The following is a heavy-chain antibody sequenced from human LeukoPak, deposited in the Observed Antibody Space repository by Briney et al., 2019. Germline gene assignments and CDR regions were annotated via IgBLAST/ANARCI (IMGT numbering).Heavy chain of an antibody. V-gene: IGHV4-34*01. J-gene: IGHJ3*02. D-gene: IGHD3-16*02. CDR3: ARSNYVWGSYRPRQSDAFDI. CDR2: INHRGST. CDR1: GGSFSGYY. Sequence: PSETLSLTCAVYGGSFSGYYWSWIRQPPGKGLEWIGEINHRGSTNYNPSLKSRVTMSVDTSKNQFSLKLSSVTAADTAVYYCARSNYVWGSYRPRQSDAFDIWGQGTMVTVSS.